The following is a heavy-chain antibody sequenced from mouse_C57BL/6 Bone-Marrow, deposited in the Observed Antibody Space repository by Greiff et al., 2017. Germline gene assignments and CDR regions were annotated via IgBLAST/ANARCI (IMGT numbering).Heavy chain of an antibody. CDR3: ALSSYWYFDV. Sequence: EVKLQQSGPELVKPGASVKISCKASGYTFTDYYMNWVKQSHGKSLEWIGDINPNNGGTSYNQKFKGKATLTVDKSSSTAYMELRSLTSEDSAVYYCALSSYWYFDVWGTGTTVTVSS. CDR2: INPNNGGT. D-gene: IGHD1-1*01. V-gene: IGHV1-26*01. J-gene: IGHJ1*03. CDR1: GYTFTDYY.